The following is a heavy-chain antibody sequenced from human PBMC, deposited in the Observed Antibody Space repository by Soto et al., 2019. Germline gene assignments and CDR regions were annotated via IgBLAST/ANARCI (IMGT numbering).Heavy chain of an antibody. Sequence: PETLSLTCTVSGGSISSYYWSWMRQPPGKGLGWIGYIYYSGSTNYNPSLKSRVTISVDTSKNQFSLKLSSVTAADTAVYYCARNKRKKYYYDSSGYFYFDYWGQGTLVTVSS. D-gene: IGHD3-22*01. V-gene: IGHV4-59*01. CDR3: ARNKRKKYYYDSSGYFYFDY. J-gene: IGHJ4*02. CDR2: IYYSGST. CDR1: GGSISSYY.